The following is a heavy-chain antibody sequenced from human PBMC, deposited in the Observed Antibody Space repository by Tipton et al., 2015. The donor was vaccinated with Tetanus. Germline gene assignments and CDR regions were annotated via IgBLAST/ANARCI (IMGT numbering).Heavy chain of an antibody. CDR2: IYYTGST. D-gene: IGHD3-16*01. CDR3: ARDHGITWGGMGYYYGMDV. Sequence: TLSLTCTVSGDSLSNGDYYWSWIRQPPGKGLESIGYIYYTGSTYYNPSLKNRVTISVDTSKNQFSLRLSSVTAADTAVYYCARDHGITWGGMGYYYGMDVWGQGTTVTVSS. V-gene: IGHV4-30-4*01. J-gene: IGHJ6*02. CDR1: GDSLSNGDYY.